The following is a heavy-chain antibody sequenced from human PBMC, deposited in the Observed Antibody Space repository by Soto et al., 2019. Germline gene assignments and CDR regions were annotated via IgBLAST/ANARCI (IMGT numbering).Heavy chain of an antibody. J-gene: IGHJ6*03. Sequence: GGSLRLSCAASGFTFSSYAMSWVRQAPGKGLEWVSAISGSGGSTYYADSVKGRFTISRDNSKNTLYLQMNSLGAEDTAVYYCAKDIGSDCTNGVCYTPRRYYYYYYYMDVWGKGTTVTVSS. CDR2: ISGSGGST. D-gene: IGHD2-8*01. CDR3: AKDIGSDCTNGVCYTPRRYYYYYYYMDV. CDR1: GFTFSSYA. V-gene: IGHV3-23*01.